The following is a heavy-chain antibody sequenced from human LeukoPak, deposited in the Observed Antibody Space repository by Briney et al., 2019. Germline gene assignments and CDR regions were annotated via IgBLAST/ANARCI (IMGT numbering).Heavy chain of an antibody. Sequence: ASVKVSCKASGYTFTSYGISWVRQAPGQGLEWMGWISAYNGNTNYAQKLQGRVTMTTDTSTSTAYMELRSLGSDDTAVYYCAYSRGTKGAFDIWGQGTMVTVSS. V-gene: IGHV1-18*01. D-gene: IGHD1-1*01. J-gene: IGHJ3*02. CDR1: GYTFTSYG. CDR2: ISAYNGNT. CDR3: AYSRGTKGAFDI.